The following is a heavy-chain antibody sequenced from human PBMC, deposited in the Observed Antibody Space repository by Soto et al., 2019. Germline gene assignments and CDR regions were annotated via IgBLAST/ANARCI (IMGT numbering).Heavy chain of an antibody. J-gene: IGHJ4*02. CDR2: IIPIFGTA. CDR3: ARGGYSYGPPGDFDY. Sequence: SVKVSCKASGGTFSSYAISWVRQAPGQGLEWMGGIIPIFGTANYAQKFQGRVTITADESTSTAYMELSSLRSEDTAVYYCARGGYSYGPPGDFDYWGQGALVTVSS. CDR1: GGTFSSYA. D-gene: IGHD5-18*01. V-gene: IGHV1-69*13.